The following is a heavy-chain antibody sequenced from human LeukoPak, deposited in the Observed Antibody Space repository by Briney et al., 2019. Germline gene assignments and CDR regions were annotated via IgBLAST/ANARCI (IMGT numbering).Heavy chain of an antibody. CDR1: GFTFGSYA. V-gene: IGHV3-23*01. J-gene: IGHJ6*04. CDR3: AELGITMIGGV. CDR2: ISGSGGST. D-gene: IGHD3-10*02. Sequence: GGSLRLSCAASGFTFGSYAMSWVRQAPGKGLEWVSAISGSGGSTYCADSVKGRFTISRDNAKNSLYLQMNSLRAEDTAVYYCAELGITMIGGVWGKGTTVTISS.